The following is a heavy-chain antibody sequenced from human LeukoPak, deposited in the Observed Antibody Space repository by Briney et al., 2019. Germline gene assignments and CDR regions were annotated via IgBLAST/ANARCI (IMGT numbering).Heavy chain of an antibody. Sequence: GGSLRLSCAASGFTFSSYSMNWARQAPGKGLEWVSSISSSSSYIYYADSVKGRFTISRDNAKNSLYLQMNSLRAEDTAVYYCARVQDSSSWYSTANFDYWGQGTLVTVSS. J-gene: IGHJ4*02. CDR1: GFTFSSYS. CDR3: ARVQDSSSWYSTANFDY. V-gene: IGHV3-21*01. CDR2: ISSSSSYI. D-gene: IGHD6-13*01.